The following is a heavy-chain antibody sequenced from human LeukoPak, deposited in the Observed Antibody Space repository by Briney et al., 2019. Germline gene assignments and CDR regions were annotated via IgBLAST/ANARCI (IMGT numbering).Heavy chain of an antibody. CDR3: AAQKGQVGLRYFDWSTPPYYGMDV. Sequence: SVKVSCKASGGTFSSYAISWVRQAPGQGLEWMGGIIPIFGTANYAQKFQGRVTITADGSTSTAYMELSSLRSEDTAVYYCAAQKGQVGLRYFDWSTPPYYGMDVWGKGTTVTVSS. CDR2: IIPIFGTA. J-gene: IGHJ6*04. V-gene: IGHV1-69*01. D-gene: IGHD3-9*01. CDR1: GGTFSSYA.